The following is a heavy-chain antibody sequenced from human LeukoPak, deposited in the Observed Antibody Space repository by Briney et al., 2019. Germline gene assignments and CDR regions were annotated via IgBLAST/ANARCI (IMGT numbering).Heavy chain of an antibody. CDR2: INDDGSLT. CDR1: GFTFRSHA. V-gene: IGHV3-64*04. J-gene: IGHJ5*02. CDR3: ATKVAGTTHFSS. D-gene: IGHD6-19*01. Sequence: PGGSLRLSCSAAGFTFRSHAMHWVRQAPGKGLEYVSTINDDGSLTYYADSVKGRFTISRDNAKSSLYLQMNSLRDDDTAVYYCATKVAGTTHFSSWGQGTLVTVSS.